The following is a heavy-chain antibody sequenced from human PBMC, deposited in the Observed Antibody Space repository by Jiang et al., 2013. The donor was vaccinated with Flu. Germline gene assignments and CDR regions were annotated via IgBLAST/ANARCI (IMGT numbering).Heavy chain of an antibody. CDR2: FDPEDGET. V-gene: IGHV1-24*01. J-gene: IGHJ6*04. CDR3: ATDLRNIPYSSSAYYYGMDV. CDR1: GYTLTELS. D-gene: IGHD6-13*01. Sequence: GAEVKKPGASVKVSCKVSGYTLTELSMHWVRQAPGKGLEWMGGFDPEDGETIYAQKFQGRVTMTEDTSTDTAYMELSSLRSEDTAVYYCATDLRNIPYSSSAYYYGMDVWGKGTTVTV.